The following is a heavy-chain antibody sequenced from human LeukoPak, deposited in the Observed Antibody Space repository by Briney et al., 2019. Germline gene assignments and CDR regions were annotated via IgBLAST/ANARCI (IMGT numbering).Heavy chain of an antibody. CDR3: ARGGYSSSSEFYYYYMDV. D-gene: IGHD6-6*01. CDR2: IYSGGST. J-gene: IGHJ6*03. V-gene: IGHV3-53*01. Sequence: PGGSLRLSCVASGLDFSDSGMLWVRQAPGKGLEWVSVIYSGGSTYYADSVKGRFTISRDNSKNTLYLQMNSLRAEDTAVYYCARGGYSSSSEFYYYYMDVWGKGTTVTVSS. CDR1: GLDFSDSG.